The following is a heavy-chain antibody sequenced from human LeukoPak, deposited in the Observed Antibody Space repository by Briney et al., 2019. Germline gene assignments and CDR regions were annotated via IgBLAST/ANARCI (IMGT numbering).Heavy chain of an antibody. CDR2: INFDGSST. Sequence: GGSLRLSCAASGFTFSNYWMHWVRQAPGKGLVWVSRINFDGSSTNYADSVKGRFTISRDNAKNTLYLQMNSLRAEDTAVYYCARANNFDYWGQGTLVTVSS. V-gene: IGHV3-74*01. D-gene: IGHD4/OR15-4a*01. CDR3: ARANNFDY. J-gene: IGHJ4*02. CDR1: GFTFSNYW.